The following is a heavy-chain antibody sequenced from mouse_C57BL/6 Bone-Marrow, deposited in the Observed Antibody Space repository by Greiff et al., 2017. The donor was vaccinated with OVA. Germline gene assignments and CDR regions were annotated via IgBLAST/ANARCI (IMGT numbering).Heavy chain of an antibody. J-gene: IGHJ3*01. CDR1: GFTFSDFY. CDR2: SRNKANDYTT. D-gene: IGHD4-1*01. V-gene: IGHV7-1*01. Sequence: EVNLVESGGGLVQSGRSLRLSCATSGFTFSDFYMEWVRQAPGKGLEWIAASRNKANDYTTEYSASVKGRFIVSRDTSQSILYLQMNALRAEDTAIYYCARDAELGRTWFAYWGQGTLVTVSA. CDR3: ARDAELGRTWFAY.